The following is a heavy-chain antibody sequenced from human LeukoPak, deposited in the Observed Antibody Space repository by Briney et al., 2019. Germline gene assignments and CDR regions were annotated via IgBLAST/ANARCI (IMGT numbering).Heavy chain of an antibody. V-gene: IGHV4-31*03. Sequence: SQTLSLTCTVSGGSISSGGYYWSWIRQHPGKGLEWIGYIYYSGSTNYNPSLKSRVTISVDTSKDQFSLKLRFVTAADTAVYYCARDGRATVVTPERAFDIWGQGTMVTVSS. CDR2: IYYSGST. J-gene: IGHJ3*02. CDR3: ARDGRATVVTPERAFDI. D-gene: IGHD4-23*01. CDR1: GGSISSGGYY.